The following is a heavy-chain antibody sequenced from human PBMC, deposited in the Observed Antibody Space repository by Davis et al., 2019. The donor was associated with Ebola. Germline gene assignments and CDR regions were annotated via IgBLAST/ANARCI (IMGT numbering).Heavy chain of an antibody. D-gene: IGHD5-12*01. V-gene: IGHV1-69*06. CDR3: ASDSSGYDYFGYYYYGMDV. Sequence: AASVKVSCKASGGTFSSYAISWVRQAPGQGLEWMGGIIPIFGTANYAQKFQGRVTITADKSTSTAYMELSSLRSEDTAVYYCASDSSGYDYFGYYYYGMDVWGQGTTVTVSS. CDR1: GGTFSSYA. CDR2: IIPIFGTA. J-gene: IGHJ6*02.